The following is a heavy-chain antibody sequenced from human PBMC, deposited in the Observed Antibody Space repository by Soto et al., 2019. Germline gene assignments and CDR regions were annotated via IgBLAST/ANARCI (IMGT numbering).Heavy chain of an antibody. J-gene: IGHJ5*02. Sequence: QVQLVQSGAEVKKPGSSVKVSCKASGGTFSSYAISWVRQAPGQGLEWMGGIIPIFGTANYAQKFQGRVTITADESTSTAYMELSSLRSEDTAVYYCARNPNPFIAAAGTGWFDPWGQGNLVTVSS. V-gene: IGHV1-69*01. CDR2: IIPIFGTA. CDR3: ARNPNPFIAAAGTGWFDP. D-gene: IGHD6-13*01. CDR1: GGTFSSYA.